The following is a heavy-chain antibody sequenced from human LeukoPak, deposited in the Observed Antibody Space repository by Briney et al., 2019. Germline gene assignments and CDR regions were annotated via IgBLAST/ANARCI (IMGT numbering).Heavy chain of an antibody. CDR1: GGSISNYY. CDR3: ARDFWSGYYADYYYYMDV. CDR2: IYYSGST. J-gene: IGHJ6*03. D-gene: IGHD3-3*01. Sequence: KPSETLSLTCTVSGGSISNYYWSWIRQPPGKGLGWIGYIYYSGSTNYNPSLKSRVTISVDTSKNQFSLMLSSVTAADTAVYYCARDFWSGYYADYYYYMDVWGKGTTVTVSS. V-gene: IGHV4-59*01.